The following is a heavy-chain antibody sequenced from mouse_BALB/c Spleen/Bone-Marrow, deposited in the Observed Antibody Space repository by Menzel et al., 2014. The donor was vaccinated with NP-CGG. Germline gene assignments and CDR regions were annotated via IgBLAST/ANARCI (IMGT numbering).Heavy chain of an antibody. V-gene: IGHV1-80*01. J-gene: IGHJ4*01. CDR2: IYPGDGDT. CDR1: GYAFSSYW. CDR3: ARSGYSAMDY. Sequence: VQLQQSGAELVRPGSSVKISCKPSGYAFSSYWMNWVKQRPGQGPEWIGQIYPGDGDTNYNGKFKGKATLTADKSSSTAYMHLSSLTSEDSAVYLCARSGYSAMDYWGQGTSVTVSS. D-gene: IGHD1-3*01.